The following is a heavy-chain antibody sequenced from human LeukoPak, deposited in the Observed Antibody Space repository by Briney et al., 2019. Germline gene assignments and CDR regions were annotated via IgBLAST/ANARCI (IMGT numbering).Heavy chain of an antibody. V-gene: IGHV4-59*08. Sequence: SETLSLTCTVSGGSISSYYWSWIRQPPGKGLEWIGYIYYSGSTNYNPSLKSRITISVDTSKNQFSLKLSSVTAADTAVYYCASLVDTAMSYWGQGTLVTVSS. D-gene: IGHD5-18*01. CDR3: ASLVDTAMSY. CDR2: IYYSGST. J-gene: IGHJ4*02. CDR1: GGSISSYY.